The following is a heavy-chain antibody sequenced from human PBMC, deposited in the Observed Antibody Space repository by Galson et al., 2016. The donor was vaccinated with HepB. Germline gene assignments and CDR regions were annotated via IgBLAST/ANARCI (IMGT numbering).Heavy chain of an antibody. D-gene: IGHD2-15*01. V-gene: IGHV3-30-3*01. CDR3: ARDPLYCSGGSCIPYYFDY. Sequence: SLRLSCAVSQFTFSTYAMNWVRQAPGKGLEWVAVISYDGGKKYSADSVTGPFTISRDNSKTTLYLQMNSLRPEDTAVYFCARDPLYCSGGSCIPYYFDYWGQGTPVTVSS. CDR1: QFTFSTYA. CDR2: ISYDGGKK. J-gene: IGHJ4*02.